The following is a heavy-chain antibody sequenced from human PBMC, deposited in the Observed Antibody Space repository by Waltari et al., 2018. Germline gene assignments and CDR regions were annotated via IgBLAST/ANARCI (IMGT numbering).Heavy chain of an antibody. J-gene: IGHJ6*03. CDR1: GGSVSSGSYY. V-gene: IGHV4-61*03. D-gene: IGHD3-16*01. CDR3: AGGELDYDYHYYMDV. Sequence: QVQLHESGPGLVKPSETLSLTCTVSGGSVSSGSYYWSWIRQPPGKGLGWIGCANNSGSTNCSPSLKRRVTISLNTSKNHFSLALSSVTAADTAIYYCAGGELDYDYHYYMDVWGTGTTVTVSS. CDR2: ANNSGST.